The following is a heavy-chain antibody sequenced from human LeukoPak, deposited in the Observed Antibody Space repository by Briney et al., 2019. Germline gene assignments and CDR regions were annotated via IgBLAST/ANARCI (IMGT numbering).Heavy chain of an antibody. CDR3: ARGSMIRGRFDY. J-gene: IGHJ4*02. V-gene: IGHV4-59*01. D-gene: IGHD3-10*01. Sequence: SETMSLTCTVSGGSISNYYWSWIRQSPGKGLEWIGYIFFSGSSNYNPSLKSRVTISVDTSKNQFSLKLSSVTAADTAVYYCARGSMIRGRFDYWGQGTLVTVSS. CDR2: IFFSGSS. CDR1: GGSISNYY.